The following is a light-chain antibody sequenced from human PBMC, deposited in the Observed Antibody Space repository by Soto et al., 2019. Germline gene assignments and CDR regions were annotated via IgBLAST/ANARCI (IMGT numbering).Light chain of an antibody. CDR3: QQYDSVFT. V-gene: IGKV1-33*01. J-gene: IGKJ5*01. Sequence: DIQMTQSTSSLSASVGDRVTITCQASQDITNYLNWYQQKPGKAPNLLIYGASNLETGVPSRFSGSGSGTDFTSTISSLQAEDIGTYFCQQYDSVFTFGQGTRLEIK. CDR2: GAS. CDR1: QDITNY.